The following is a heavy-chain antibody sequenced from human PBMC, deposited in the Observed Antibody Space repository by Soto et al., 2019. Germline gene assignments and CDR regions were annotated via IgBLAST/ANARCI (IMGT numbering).Heavy chain of an antibody. CDR3: AKERGTGDYGVNAVDI. D-gene: IGHD7-27*01. CDR1: GFTFSVLA. CDR2: SSGRGETT. Sequence: EVQLLESGGGLVQPGGSLRLSCAASGFTFSVLAMSWVRQAPGKGLELVSTSSGRGETTYYADSVKGRFTISRDNSKNALKLQMNSLRGEDTAVYYCAKERGTGDYGVNAVDIWGQGTMVTVAS. J-gene: IGHJ3*02. V-gene: IGHV3-23*01.